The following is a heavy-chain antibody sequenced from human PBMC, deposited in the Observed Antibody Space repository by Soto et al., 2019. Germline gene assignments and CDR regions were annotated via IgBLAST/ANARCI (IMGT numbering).Heavy chain of an antibody. J-gene: IGHJ6*02. V-gene: IGHV4-59*01. Sequence: SETLSLTCTVSGGSISSYYWSWIRQPPGKGLEWIGYIYYSGSTNYNPSLKSRVTISVDTSKNQFSLKLSSVTAADTAVYYCARDILSGSYYPYYGMDVWGQGTTVTVS. CDR2: IYYSGST. CDR3: ARDILSGSYYPYYGMDV. D-gene: IGHD3-10*01. CDR1: GGSISSYY.